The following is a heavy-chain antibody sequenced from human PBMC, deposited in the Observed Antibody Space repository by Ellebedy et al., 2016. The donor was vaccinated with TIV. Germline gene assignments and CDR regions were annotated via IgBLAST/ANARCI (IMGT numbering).Heavy chain of an antibody. CDR2: IWYDGGNK. Sequence: GESLKISXAASGFTFGSYGMHWVRQAPGKGLEWVAVIWYDGGNKYYADSVKGRFTISRDNSKNTLYLQMNSLRAEDTAVYYCARGTGSDQLRFGMDVWGQGTTVTVS. CDR3: ARGTGSDQLRFGMDV. CDR1: GFTFGSYG. D-gene: IGHD3/OR15-3a*01. V-gene: IGHV3-33*01. J-gene: IGHJ6*02.